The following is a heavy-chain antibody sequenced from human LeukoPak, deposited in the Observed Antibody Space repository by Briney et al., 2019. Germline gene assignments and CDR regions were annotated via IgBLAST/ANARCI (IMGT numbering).Heavy chain of an antibody. D-gene: IGHD4-17*01. CDR3: AKGGGYGPLDY. CDR2: ISASGGST. CDR1: GFTFRSSA. V-gene: IGHV3-23*01. J-gene: IGHJ4*02. Sequence: PGGSLRLSCAASGFTFRSSAMTWVRQAPGKGLEWVSAISASGGSTIYTDSVKDRFTISRDNAKNTLYLQMNSLRAEDTAVYYCAKGGGYGPLDYWGQGTLVTVSS.